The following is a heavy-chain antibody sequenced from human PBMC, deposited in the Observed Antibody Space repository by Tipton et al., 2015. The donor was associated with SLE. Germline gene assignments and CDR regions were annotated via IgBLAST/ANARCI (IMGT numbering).Heavy chain of an antibody. D-gene: IGHD2-2*02. J-gene: IGHJ4*02. CDR2: IYYSGST. V-gene: IGHV4-59*01. CDR3: ARARGDRYLQYLDN. CDR1: GGPISGYY. Sequence: TLSLTCTVSGGPISGYYWTWIRQPPGKGLEWLGYIYYSGSTNYNPSLKSRATISLDTSKSQFSLNLNSVTAADTAVYYCARARGDRYLQYLDNWGQGTLVTVSS.